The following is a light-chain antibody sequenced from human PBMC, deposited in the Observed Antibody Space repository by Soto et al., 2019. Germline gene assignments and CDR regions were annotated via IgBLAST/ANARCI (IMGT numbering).Light chain of an antibody. CDR1: FSNIGSNS. CDR2: SDN. Sequence: QSVLTQPPSASGTPGQRVTISCFGSFSNIGSNSVNWYQQLPGTAPKPLIYSDNQRPSGVPDRFPGSKSGTSASLAISGLLSEDEADYYCAACDDSLMGVFGGVTKLTVL. CDR3: AACDDSLMGV. J-gene: IGLJ3*02. V-gene: IGLV1-44*01.